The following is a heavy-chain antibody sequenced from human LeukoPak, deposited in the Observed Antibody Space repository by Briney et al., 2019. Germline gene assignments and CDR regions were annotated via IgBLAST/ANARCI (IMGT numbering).Heavy chain of an antibody. V-gene: IGHV3-23*01. CDR2: VSETGDGT. CDR3: APIPTNPFDY. J-gene: IGHJ4*02. CDR1: GFSFSSYA. D-gene: IGHD5-12*01. Sequence: GGSLRLSCAVSGFSFSSYAMSWVRQAPGKGLEWVSTVSETGDGTYYADSVKGRFTISRDNSKNTLYLQMNSLRAEDTAVYYCAPIPTNPFDYWGQGTLVTVSS.